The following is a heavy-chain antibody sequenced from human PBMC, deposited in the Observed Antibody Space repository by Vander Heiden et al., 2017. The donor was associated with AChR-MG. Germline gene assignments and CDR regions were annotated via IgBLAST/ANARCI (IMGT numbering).Heavy chain of an antibody. CDR3: ARGLSRAFDM. V-gene: IGHV3-48*01. J-gene: IGHJ3*02. CDR2: ISSGSSTI. D-gene: IGHD3-16*01. CDR1: GFTFSTYG. Sequence: EVQLVESGGGLVQPGGSLRLSCGASGFTFSTYGMNWVRQAPGKGLEWVSFISSGSSTIYYADSVRGRFTISRDSAKNSLYLQMNSLRAEDTAVYYCARGLSRAFDMWVQGTRVAVSS.